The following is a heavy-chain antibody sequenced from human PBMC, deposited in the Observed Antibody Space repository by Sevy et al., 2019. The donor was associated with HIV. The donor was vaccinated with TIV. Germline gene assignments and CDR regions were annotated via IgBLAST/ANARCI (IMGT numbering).Heavy chain of an antibody. CDR2: ISWNSGSI. J-gene: IGHJ4*02. CDR3: AQGADYDFWSGSLFDY. CDR1: GFTFEDYA. V-gene: IGHV3-9*03. Sequence: GGSLRLSCAASGFTFEDYAMHWVRQAPGKGLEWVSGISWNSGSIGYADSVKGRFTISRDNAKNSLYLQMNSLRAEDMALYYCAQGADYDFWSGSLFDYWGQGTLVTVSS. D-gene: IGHD3-3*01.